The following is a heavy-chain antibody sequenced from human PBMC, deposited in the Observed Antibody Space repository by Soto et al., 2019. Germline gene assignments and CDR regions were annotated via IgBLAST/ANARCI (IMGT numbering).Heavy chain of an antibody. Sequence: SETLSLTCAVSGYSISSSNWWGWIRQPPGKGLEWIGYIYYSGTTYYNPSLKSRVTMSVDTSKNQSSLKLSSVTAADTAVYYCAANSWGLFDYWGQGTLVTVSS. J-gene: IGHJ4*02. CDR3: AANSWGLFDY. CDR2: IYYSGTT. CDR1: GYSISSSNW. V-gene: IGHV4-28*01. D-gene: IGHD6-13*01.